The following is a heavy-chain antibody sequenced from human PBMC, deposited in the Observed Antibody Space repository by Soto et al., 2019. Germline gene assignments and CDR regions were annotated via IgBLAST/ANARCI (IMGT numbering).Heavy chain of an antibody. CDR2: IYSGGST. CDR3: ARSSEYSSSWYPDAFDI. J-gene: IGHJ3*02. CDR1: GFTVSSNY. V-gene: IGHV3-53*01. D-gene: IGHD6-13*01. Sequence: GGSLRLSCAASGFTVSSNYMSWVRQAPGKGLEWVSVIYSGGSTYYADSVKGRFTISRDNSKNTLYLQMNSLRAEDTAVYYCARSSEYSSSWYPDAFDIWGQGTMVTVSS.